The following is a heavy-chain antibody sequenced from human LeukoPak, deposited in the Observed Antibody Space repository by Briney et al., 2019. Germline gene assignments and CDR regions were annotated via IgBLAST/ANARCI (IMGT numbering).Heavy chain of an antibody. J-gene: IGHJ4*02. CDR3: ALATTVTTGFDY. D-gene: IGHD4-11*01. V-gene: IGHV2-5*01. CDR2: ICWNDDK. CDR1: GFSLSTNGVG. Sequence: ESGPTLVKPTPTLTLTCTFSGFSLSTNGVGVGWIRQPPGKALEWLALICWNDDKRYRPSLKSRFTITKDTSKNQVVLTMTNMDPVDTGTYFCALATTVTTGFDYWGQGTLVTVSS.